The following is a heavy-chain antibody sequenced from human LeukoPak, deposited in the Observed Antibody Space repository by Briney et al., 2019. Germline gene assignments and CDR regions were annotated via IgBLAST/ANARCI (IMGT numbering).Heavy chain of an antibody. Sequence: GGSLRLSCAASGFTFSSYSMNWVRQAPGKGLEWVAFIRYDGSNKYYADSVKGRFTISRDNSKNTLYLQMNSLRAEDTAVYYCAKDLARWYDYWGQGTLVTVSS. V-gene: IGHV3-30*02. CDR2: IRYDGSNK. D-gene: IGHD4-23*01. CDR3: AKDLARWYDY. CDR1: GFTFSSYS. J-gene: IGHJ4*02.